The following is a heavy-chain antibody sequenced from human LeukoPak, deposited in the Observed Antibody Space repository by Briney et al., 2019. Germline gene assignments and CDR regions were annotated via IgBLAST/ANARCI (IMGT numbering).Heavy chain of an antibody. V-gene: IGHV3-30*18. CDR3: AKGGGQEWLRLWHYYYYGMDV. CDR1: GFTFSSYG. J-gene: IGHJ6*02. Sequence: GESLRLSCAASGFTFSSYGMHWVRQAPGKGLEWVAVISYDGSNKYYADSVKGRFTISRDNSKNTLYLQMNSLRAEDTAVYYCAKGGGQEWLRLWHYYYYGMDVWGQGTTVTVSS. D-gene: IGHD5-12*01. CDR2: ISYDGSNK.